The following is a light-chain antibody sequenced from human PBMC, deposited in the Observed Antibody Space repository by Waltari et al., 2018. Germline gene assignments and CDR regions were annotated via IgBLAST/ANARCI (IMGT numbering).Light chain of an antibody. V-gene: IGKV3-20*01. J-gene: IGKJ1*01. CDR3: QNHERLPAT. CDR1: QSIGKY. CDR2: AAP. Sequence: EIVLTQSPGTLSLSPGERATLSCRASQSIGKYLVWYQQKPGQAPRLLIYAAPSRATGVPDRFSGSGSGTDFSLTISRLEPEDFAVYYCQNHERLPATFGQGTKVEIK.